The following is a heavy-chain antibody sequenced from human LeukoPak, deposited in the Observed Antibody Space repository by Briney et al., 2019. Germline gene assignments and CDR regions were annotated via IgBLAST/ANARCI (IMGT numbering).Heavy chain of an antibody. V-gene: IGHV3-74*01. Sequence: PGGSLRLSCAASGFAFSSYWMHWVRQVPGKGLAWVSRINEAGSATSDADSVKGRFTISRDNAKNALYLQMNSLRAEDTAVYYCVRDMFGGRDYWGQGTLVTVSS. CDR2: INEAGSAT. J-gene: IGHJ4*02. CDR1: GFAFSSYW. CDR3: VRDMFGGRDY. D-gene: IGHD3-10*02.